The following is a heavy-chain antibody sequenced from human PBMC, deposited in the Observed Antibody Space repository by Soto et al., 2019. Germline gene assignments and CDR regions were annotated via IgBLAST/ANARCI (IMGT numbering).Heavy chain of an antibody. CDR3: ARSSNSIAAAGTGFDY. CDR2: IYSGGST. CDR1: GFTVSSNY. D-gene: IGHD6-13*01. Sequence: VGSLRLSCAASGFTVSSNYVSWVRQAPGKGLEWVSVIYSGGSTYYADSVKGRFTISRDNSKNTLYLQMNSLRAEDTAVYYCARSSNSIAAAGTGFDYWGQGTLVTVSS. V-gene: IGHV3-53*01. J-gene: IGHJ4*02.